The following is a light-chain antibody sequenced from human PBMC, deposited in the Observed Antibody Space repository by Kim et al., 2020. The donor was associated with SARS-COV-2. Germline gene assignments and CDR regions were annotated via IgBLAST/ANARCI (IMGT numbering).Light chain of an antibody. V-gene: IGKV1-17*03. CDR3: LQHNSSPYT. Sequence: SASVGDRVTITCRASQGISTYLAGFQQKPGKVPQRLIYGASSPQRGVPSRFSGSGSGTEFTLTINNLQPEDVATYYCLQHNSSPYTFGQGTKLEI. J-gene: IGKJ2*01. CDR1: QGISTY. CDR2: GAS.